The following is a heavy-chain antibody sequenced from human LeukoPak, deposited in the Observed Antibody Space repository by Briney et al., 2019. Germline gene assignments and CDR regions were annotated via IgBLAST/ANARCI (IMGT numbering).Heavy chain of an antibody. V-gene: IGHV4-34*01. CDR1: GGSFSGYY. D-gene: IGHD3-3*01. CDR3: AGWSRRSGYYYYCMDV. CDR2: INHSGST. Sequence: SETLSLTCAVYGGSFSGYYWSWIRQPPGKGLEWIGEINHSGSTNYNPSLKSRVTISVDTSKNQFSLKLSSVTAADTAVYYCAGWSRRSGYYYYCMDVWGKGTTVTISS. J-gene: IGHJ6*03.